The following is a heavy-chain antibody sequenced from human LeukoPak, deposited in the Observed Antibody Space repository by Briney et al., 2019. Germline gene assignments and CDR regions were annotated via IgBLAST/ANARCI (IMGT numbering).Heavy chain of an antibody. J-gene: IGHJ4*02. CDR1: GYTFTTYP. V-gene: IGHV1-3*01. Sequence: ASVKVSCKASGYTFTTYPINWVRQAPGQRLEWMGWINAGNGNTKYSQRFQGRVTITRDTSASTAYMELSSLRSEDTAVYYCARGVAVAIDYWGQGTLVTVSS. D-gene: IGHD6-19*01. CDR3: ARGVAVAIDY. CDR2: INAGNGNT.